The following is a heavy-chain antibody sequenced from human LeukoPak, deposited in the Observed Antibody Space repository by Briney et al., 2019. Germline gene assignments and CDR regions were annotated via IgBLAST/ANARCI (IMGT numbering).Heavy chain of an antibody. J-gene: IGHJ4*02. CDR1: VYTFTAYY. CDR3: AKEEGTSMVIDF. V-gene: IGHV1-2*02. Sequence: ASVSVSFKSSVYTFTAYYMHWVRQAPGQGRAWMGWINPNSGDTNYAQKFQGRVTMTRDTSIDTAYMDLSRLRSDDTALYYCAKEEGTSMVIDFWGQGTLVTVSS. D-gene: IGHD5-18*01. CDR2: INPNSGDT.